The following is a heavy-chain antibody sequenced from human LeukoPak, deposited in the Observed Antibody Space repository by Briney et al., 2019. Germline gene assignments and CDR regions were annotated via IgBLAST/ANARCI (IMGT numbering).Heavy chain of an antibody. CDR2: IYSSGST. J-gene: IGHJ4*02. CDR3: ARSPVVRGVVTFDY. V-gene: IGHV4-4*07. CDR1: GDSISNYY. Sequence: SSETLSLTCSVSGDSISNYYWSWIRQPADKGLEWIGRIYSSGSTNYNPSLRSRATISVDTSKNQFSLKLNSVTAADTAVYYCARSPVVRGVVTFDYWGQGTLVTVSS. D-gene: IGHD3-10*01.